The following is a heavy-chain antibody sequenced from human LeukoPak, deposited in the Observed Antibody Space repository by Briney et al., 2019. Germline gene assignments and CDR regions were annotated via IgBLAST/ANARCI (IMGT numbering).Heavy chain of an antibody. Sequence: PGGSLRLSCAASGFTFSSYSMNWVRQAPGKGLEWVSYISSSSSTIYYADSVKGRFTISRDNAKNSLHLQMNSLRDEDTAVYYCARDLLLWFGETKDAFDIWGQGTMVTVSS. CDR1: GFTFSSYS. CDR3: ARDLLLWFGETKDAFDI. V-gene: IGHV3-48*02. J-gene: IGHJ3*02. CDR2: ISSSSSTI. D-gene: IGHD3-10*01.